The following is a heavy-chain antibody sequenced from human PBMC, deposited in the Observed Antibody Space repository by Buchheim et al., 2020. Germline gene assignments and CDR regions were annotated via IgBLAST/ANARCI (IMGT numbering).Heavy chain of an antibody. CDR1: GFNLRDYS. CDR2: ISETGSNI. D-gene: IGHD3-10*01. V-gene: IGHV3-48*04. Sequence: EVQLVESGGDLVQPGGSLRLSCAASGFNLRDYSMNWVRQAPGKGLEWLSYISETGSNIYYADSVKGRFTVSRDNAKNSLYLQITSLRVDDTAVYYCARAADLTMVQGIFYQMDVWGQGT. J-gene: IGHJ6*02. CDR3: ARAADLTMVQGIFYQMDV.